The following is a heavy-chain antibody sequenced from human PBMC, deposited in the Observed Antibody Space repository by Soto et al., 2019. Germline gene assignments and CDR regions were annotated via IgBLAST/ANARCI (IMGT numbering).Heavy chain of an antibody. J-gene: IGHJ5*02. V-gene: IGHV3-23*01. CDR1: GFTFSSHP. CDR2: LSDSGGSI. Sequence: GGSMMVSCAASGFTFSSHPMTWVRQAPWKGLEWVSGLSDSGGSIYYADSVKGRFTIFRDNSMNTLYLQMNTLRAEDTAVYYCAKVSRSWYAGFFDLWGQGTLASVS. D-gene: IGHD6-13*01. CDR3: AKVSRSWYAGFFDL.